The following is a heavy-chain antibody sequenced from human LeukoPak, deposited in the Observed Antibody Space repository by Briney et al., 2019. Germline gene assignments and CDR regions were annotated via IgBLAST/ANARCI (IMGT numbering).Heavy chain of an antibody. D-gene: IGHD2-15*01. CDR1: GGSFSGYY. Sequence: SETLSLTCAVSGGSFSGYYWTWIRQPPGKGLEWIGEINHSGRTNYNPSLKSRVTISVDTSKNQFSLKLSSVTAADTAVYYCARPLGYCSDSRCPQSWFDPWGQGTLVTVSS. J-gene: IGHJ5*02. CDR2: INHSGRT. V-gene: IGHV4-34*01. CDR3: ARPLGYCSDSRCPQSWFDP.